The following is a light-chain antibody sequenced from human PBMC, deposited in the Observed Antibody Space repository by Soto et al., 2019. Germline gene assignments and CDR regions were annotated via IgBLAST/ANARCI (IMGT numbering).Light chain of an antibody. V-gene: IGKV1-5*01. CDR2: DAS. CDR1: QTVSSW. J-gene: IGKJ1*01. CDR3: QQYSSSSRT. Sequence: DIQMTQSPSTLSASVGDRVTITCRASQTVSSWLAWYQQKPGKAPKVMIYDASSLESGVPPRFSGSGSGTEFTLTISSLQPDDFATYYCQQYSSSSRTFGQGTKVDIK.